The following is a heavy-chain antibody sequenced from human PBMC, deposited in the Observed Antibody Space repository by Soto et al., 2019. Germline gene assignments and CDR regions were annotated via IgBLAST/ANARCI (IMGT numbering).Heavy chain of an antibody. D-gene: IGHD6-19*01. J-gene: IGHJ3*02. CDR1: GGTFSIYA. CDR2: IIPIFGTA. CDR3: ARGAVAGTSGAFDI. V-gene: IGHV1-69*06. Sequence: SVTVSCKASGGTFSIYAISCVLRSPGQGLEWMGGIIPIFGTANYAQKFQGRVTITADKSTSTAYMELSSLRSEDTAVYYCARGAVAGTSGAFDIWGQGTMVTVSS.